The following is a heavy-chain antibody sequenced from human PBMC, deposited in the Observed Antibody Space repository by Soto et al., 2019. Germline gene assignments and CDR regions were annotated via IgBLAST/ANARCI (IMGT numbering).Heavy chain of an antibody. CDR2: IIPILGIA. J-gene: IGHJ3*02. D-gene: IGHD2-15*01. CDR1: AGTFSSYT. Sequence: SVKVSCKASAGTFSSYTISWVRQAPGQGLEWMGRIIPILGIANYAQKFQGRVTITADKSTSTAYMELSSLRSEDTAVYYCATQPSRYCSGGSCPVDAFDIWGQGTMVTVSS. CDR3: ATQPSRYCSGGSCPVDAFDI. V-gene: IGHV1-69*02.